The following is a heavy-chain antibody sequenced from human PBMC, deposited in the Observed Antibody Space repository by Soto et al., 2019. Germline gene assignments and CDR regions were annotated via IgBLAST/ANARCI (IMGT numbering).Heavy chain of an antibody. D-gene: IGHD1-1*01. CDR2: FDPEDGET. J-gene: IGHJ3*02. CDR1: GYTLTELS. Sequence: QVQLVQSGAEVKKPGASVKVSCKVSGYTLTELSMHWVRQAPGKGLEWMGGFDPEDGETIYAQKFQGRVTMTEDTFTDPSYMELSSLISEDTAVYYCATAWNVTDAFDIWGQGTMVIVSS. CDR3: ATAWNVTDAFDI. V-gene: IGHV1-24*01.